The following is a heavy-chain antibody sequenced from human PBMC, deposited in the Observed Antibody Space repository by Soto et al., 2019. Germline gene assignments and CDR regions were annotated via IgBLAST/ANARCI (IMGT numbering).Heavy chain of an antibody. CDR2: IYPGDSDT. CDR3: ARTTIAVAGTGVDYYYYGMDV. V-gene: IGHV5-51*01. D-gene: IGHD6-19*01. CDR1: GYSFTSYW. J-gene: IGHJ6*04. Sequence: PGESLKISCKGSGYSFTSYWIGWVRQMPGKGLEWMGIIYPGDSDTRYSPSFQGQVTISADKSISTAYLQWSSLKASDTAMYYCARTTIAVAGTGVDYYYYGMDVWGKGTRVTVSS.